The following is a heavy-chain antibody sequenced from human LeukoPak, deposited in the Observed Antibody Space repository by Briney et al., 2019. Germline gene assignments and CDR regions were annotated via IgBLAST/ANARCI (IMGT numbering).Heavy chain of an antibody. V-gene: IGHV4-4*09. CDR3: ARRRISAAGMGYNWFDP. CDR2: IYSSVTT. CDR1: GAAITSNY. Sequence: SETLSLTCTVSGAAITSNYWSWLRQPPGKGLEWIGYIYSSVTTNYNPSLKSRFTISVDTSKNQFSLKLSSVTAADTAVYYCARRRISAAGMGYNWFDPWGQGTLVTVSS. J-gene: IGHJ5*02. D-gene: IGHD6-13*01.